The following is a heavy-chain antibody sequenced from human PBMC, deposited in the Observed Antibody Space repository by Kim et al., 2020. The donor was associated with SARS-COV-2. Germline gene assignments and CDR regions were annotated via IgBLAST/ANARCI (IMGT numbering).Heavy chain of an antibody. J-gene: IGHJ6*02. CDR2: INSDGSST. V-gene: IGHV3-74*01. Sequence: GGSLRLSCAASGFTFSSYWMHWVRQAPGKGLVWVSRINSDGSSTSYADSVKGRFTISRDNAKNTLYLQMNSLRAEDTAVYYCARDRRVVPAAMFNAYYYYGMDVWGQGTTVTVSS. CDR1: GFTFSSYW. D-gene: IGHD2-2*01. CDR3: ARDRRVVPAAMFNAYYYYGMDV.